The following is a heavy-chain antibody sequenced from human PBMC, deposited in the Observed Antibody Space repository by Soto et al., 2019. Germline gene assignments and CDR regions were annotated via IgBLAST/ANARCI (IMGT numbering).Heavy chain of an antibody. CDR2: ISYDGSNK. Sequence: GALRLSCAASGFTFSSYAMHWVRQAPGKGLEWVAVISYDGSNKYYADSVKGRFTISRDNSKNTLYLQMNSLRAEDTAVYYCARELELSFGYWGQGTRVTVSS. CDR1: GFTFSSYA. CDR3: ARELELSFGY. D-gene: IGHD1-7*01. J-gene: IGHJ4*02. V-gene: IGHV3-30-3*01.